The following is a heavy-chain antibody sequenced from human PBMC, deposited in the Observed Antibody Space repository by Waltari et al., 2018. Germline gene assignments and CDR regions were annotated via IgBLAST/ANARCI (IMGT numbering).Heavy chain of an antibody. CDR1: GYTFTSSA. J-gene: IGHJ4*02. V-gene: IGHV1-3*01. CDR3: ARRAYYYDINSSGYYFDY. D-gene: IGHD3-22*01. Sequence: QVQLVPSGAEVKKPGASVKVSCKASGYTFTSSAMHWVRQAPGQRLEWMGWINAGNGNTKYSQKFQGRVTITRDTSASTAYMELSSLRSEDTAVYYCARRAYYYDINSSGYYFDYWGQGTLVTVSS. CDR2: INAGNGNT.